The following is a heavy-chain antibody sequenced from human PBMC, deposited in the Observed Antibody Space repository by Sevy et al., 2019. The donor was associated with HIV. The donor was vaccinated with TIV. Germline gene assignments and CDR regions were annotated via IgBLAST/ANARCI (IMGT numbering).Heavy chain of an antibody. CDR2: IYHNGDT. CDR3: ANWSTEDAFKI. CDR1: GGSISTYY. J-gene: IGHJ3*02. Sequence: SETLSLTCTVSGGSISTYYWSWIRQPPGKGLEWIGYIYHNGDTNYNPSLKSRLTMSVDTSKNQFSLKLRSVTAADTAVYYCANWSTEDAFKIWGQGTMVTVSS. V-gene: IGHV4-59*01.